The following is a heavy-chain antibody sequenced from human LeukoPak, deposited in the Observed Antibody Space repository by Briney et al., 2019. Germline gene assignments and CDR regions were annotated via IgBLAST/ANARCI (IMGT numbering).Heavy chain of an antibody. J-gene: IGHJ4*02. CDR3: ASGHFRGVYYFDY. V-gene: IGHV1-2*02. Sequence: ASVKVSCKASGYAFTGYYMHWVRQAPGQGLERMGWINPNSGGTNYAQKFQGRATMTRDTSISTAYMELSRLRSDDTAVYYCASGHFRGVYYFDYWGQGTLVTVSS. CDR2: INPNSGGT. D-gene: IGHD3-3*02. CDR1: GYAFTGYY.